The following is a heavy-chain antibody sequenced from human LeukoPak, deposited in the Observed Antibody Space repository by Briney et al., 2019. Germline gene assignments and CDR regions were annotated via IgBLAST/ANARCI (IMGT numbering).Heavy chain of an antibody. CDR1: GFTFDDYA. CDR2: ISWNSGSI. V-gene: IGHV3-9*01. J-gene: IGHJ4*02. Sequence: GGSLRLSCAASGFTFDDYAMHWVRQAPGKGLEWVSGISWNSGSIGYADSVKGRFIISRDNAKNSLYLQMNSLRAEDTALYYCAKDIGGIDYWGQGTLVTVSS. CDR3: AKDIGGIDY.